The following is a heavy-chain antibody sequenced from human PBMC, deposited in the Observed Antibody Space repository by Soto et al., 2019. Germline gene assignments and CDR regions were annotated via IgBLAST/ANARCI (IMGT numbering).Heavy chain of an antibody. D-gene: IGHD2-2*01. CDR2: ISYDGSNK. V-gene: IGHV3-30-3*02. Sequence: QPGGSLRLSCAASGFTFSSYAMHWVRQAPGKGLEWVAVISYDGSNKYYADSVKGRFTISRDNSKNTLYLQMNSLRAEDTAVYYCAKQLPRGGSYYYYYGMDVWGQRTTVTVSS. CDR3: AKQLPRGGSYYYYYGMDV. J-gene: IGHJ6*02. CDR1: GFTFSSYA.